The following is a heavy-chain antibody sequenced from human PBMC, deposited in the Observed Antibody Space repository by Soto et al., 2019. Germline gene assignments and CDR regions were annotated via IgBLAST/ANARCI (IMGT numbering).Heavy chain of an antibody. Sequence: QVQFLQSGAEVKKPGASVRVSCKTSGYIFTDYPIHWVRQAPGRGLEWVAWINTANGTTRYSPKLQGRVSLTTDTSASTAYMQLIGLRSDDPAVYYWASNAFAYWGPGTMVAVS. CDR3: ASNAFAY. CDR2: INTANGTT. J-gene: IGHJ4*02. CDR1: GYIFTDYP. V-gene: IGHV1-3*04. D-gene: IGHD2-8*01.